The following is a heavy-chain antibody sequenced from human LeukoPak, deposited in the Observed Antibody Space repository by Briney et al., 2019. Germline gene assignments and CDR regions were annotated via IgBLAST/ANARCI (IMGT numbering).Heavy chain of an antibody. J-gene: IGHJ4*02. V-gene: IGHV3-23*01. D-gene: IGHD6-19*01. CDR1: GFTFSSYG. Sequence: GSLRLSCAASGFTFSSYGMSWVRQAPGKGLEWVSTVSGSGGNTYYADSVKGRFTISRDNSKNTMYLQMNSLRAEDTAVYYCAKHSSGWRGDYWGQGTLVTVSS. CDR2: VSGSGGNT. CDR3: AKHSSGWRGDY.